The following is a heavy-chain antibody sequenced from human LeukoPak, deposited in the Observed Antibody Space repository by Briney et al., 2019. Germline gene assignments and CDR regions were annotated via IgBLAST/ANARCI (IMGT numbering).Heavy chain of an antibody. V-gene: IGHV4-34*01. CDR1: GGSFSVYY. Sequence: NASETLSLTCAVYGGSFSVYYWSWIRQPPGKGLEWIGEINHSGSTNYNPSLKSRVTISVDTSKNQFSLKLSSVAAADTAVYYCARGVSGIAVDGGAFDIWGQGTMVTVSS. CDR2: INHSGST. CDR3: ARGVSGIAVDGGAFDI. J-gene: IGHJ3*02. D-gene: IGHD6-19*01.